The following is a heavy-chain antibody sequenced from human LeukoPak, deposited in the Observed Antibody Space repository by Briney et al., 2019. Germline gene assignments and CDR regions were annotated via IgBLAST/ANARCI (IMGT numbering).Heavy chain of an antibody. CDR3: ARLYGVAFDI. D-gene: IGHD4-17*01. Sequence: SETLSPTCAVSGYSISSGYYWGWIRQPPGEGLEWIGSIYHSGSTYYNPSLKSRVTISVDTSKNQFSLKLSSVTAADTAVYYCARLYGVAFDIWGQGTMVTVSS. CDR2: IYHSGST. CDR1: GYSISSGYY. J-gene: IGHJ3*02. V-gene: IGHV4-38-2*01.